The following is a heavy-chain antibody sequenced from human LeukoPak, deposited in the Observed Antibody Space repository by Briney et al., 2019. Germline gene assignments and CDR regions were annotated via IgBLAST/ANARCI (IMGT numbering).Heavy chain of an antibody. D-gene: IGHD6-6*01. J-gene: IGHJ4*02. Sequence: GRSLRLSCAASGFTFDDYAMHWVRQAPGKGLEWVSGISWNSGSIGYADSMKGRFTISRDNAKNSLYLQMNSLRAEDMALYYCAKGGSSSSSLGYFDYWGQGTLVTVSS. CDR3: AKGGSSSSSLGYFDY. CDR1: GFTFDDYA. CDR2: ISWNSGSI. V-gene: IGHV3-9*03.